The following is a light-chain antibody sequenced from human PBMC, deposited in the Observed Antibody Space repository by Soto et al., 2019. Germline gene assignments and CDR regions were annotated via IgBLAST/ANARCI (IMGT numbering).Light chain of an antibody. CDR3: SSYTSSTHVV. Sequence: QSALTQPASVSGSPGQSITISCTGTSSDVGGYNYVSWYQQHPGKAPKLMIYEVSNRPSGVSNRFSGSKSGNTASLTISGLQAEDEDYYYCSSYTSSTHVVFGGGTKLTVL. V-gene: IGLV2-14*01. CDR2: EVS. J-gene: IGLJ2*01. CDR1: SSDVGGYNY.